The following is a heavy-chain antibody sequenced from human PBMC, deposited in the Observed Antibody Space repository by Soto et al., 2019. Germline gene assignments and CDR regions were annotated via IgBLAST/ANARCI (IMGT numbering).Heavy chain of an antibody. V-gene: IGHV4-34*01. D-gene: IGHD2-8*02. Sequence: QVQLQQWGAGLLKPSETLSLTCAVYGGSFSGYYWTWIRQPPGTGLEWIGEINHSGSTNYNPSLKSLVTISVDTSNNQFSLKLTSVTAADTAVYYCARDKITGLFDYWGQGTLVTVSS. CDR3: ARDKITGLFDY. CDR1: GGSFSGYY. J-gene: IGHJ4*02. CDR2: INHSGST.